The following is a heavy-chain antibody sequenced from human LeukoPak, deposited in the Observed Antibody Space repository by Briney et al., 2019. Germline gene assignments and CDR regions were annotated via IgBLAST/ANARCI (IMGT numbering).Heavy chain of an antibody. CDR3: ARESLPGYCSRTSCPCDY. CDR1: GYTFTNYG. Sequence: ASVNVSCKASGYTFTNYGISWVRQAPGKGLEWMGWISAYNGNTNYAQKLQGRVTMNRDTSTRTAYMDPRSLKFDDTAVYYCARESLPGYCSRTSCPCDYWGQGTLVTVSS. J-gene: IGHJ4*02. D-gene: IGHD2-2*01. V-gene: IGHV1-18*01. CDR2: ISAYNGNT.